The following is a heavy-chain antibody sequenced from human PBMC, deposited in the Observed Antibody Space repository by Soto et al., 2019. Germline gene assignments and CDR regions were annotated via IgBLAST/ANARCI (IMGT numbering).Heavy chain of an antibody. V-gene: IGHV4-30-2*01. D-gene: IGHD6-19*01. Sequence: QLQLQESGSGLEKPSQTLSLSCAVSGGSISSGGYSWSWIRQPPGKGLEWIGYIYHSGSTYYNPSLKSRVTISVDRSKNQFSLKLSSVTAADTAVYYCATAGGLGAVAADYWGQGTLVTVSS. CDR1: GGSISSGGYS. CDR3: ATAGGLGAVAADY. J-gene: IGHJ4*02. CDR2: IYHSGST.